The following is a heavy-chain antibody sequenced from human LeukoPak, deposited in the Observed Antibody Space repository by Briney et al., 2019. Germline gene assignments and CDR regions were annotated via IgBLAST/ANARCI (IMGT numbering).Heavy chain of an antibody. Sequence: PGASAKVSCKASGYTFTSYYMHWVRQAPGQGLEWMGIINPSGGSTSYAQKFQGRVTMTRDMSTSTVYMELSSLRSEDTAVYFCARSVSLERITISLDYWGQGTLVTVSS. CDR1: GYTFTSYY. V-gene: IGHV1-46*01. CDR2: INPSGGST. CDR3: ARSVSLERITISLDY. J-gene: IGHJ4*02. D-gene: IGHD3-9*01.